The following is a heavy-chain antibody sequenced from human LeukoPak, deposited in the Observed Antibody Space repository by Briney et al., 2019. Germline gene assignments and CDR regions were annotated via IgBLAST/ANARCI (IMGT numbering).Heavy chain of an antibody. CDR2: ISDTGRRT. CDR3: ARHDSFIPY. Sequence: GGSLRLSCAASGFTFNDYAMSWVRQAAGKGLEWVAGISDTGRRTYYTDSVKGRFTISRDDSKKTVSLQMNTLRAEDTAIYFCARHDSFIPYWGQGSQVTVSS. CDR1: GFTFNDYA. J-gene: IGHJ4*02. D-gene: IGHD3-16*02. V-gene: IGHV3-23*01.